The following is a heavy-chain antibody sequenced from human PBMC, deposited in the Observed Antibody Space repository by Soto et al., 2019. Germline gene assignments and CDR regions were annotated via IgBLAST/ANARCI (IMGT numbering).Heavy chain of an antibody. V-gene: IGHV3-9*01. D-gene: IGHD4-17*01. J-gene: IGHJ1*01. CDR2: ISWNSGSI. CDR1: GFTFDDYA. CDR3: AKDFYGDYVLDYFQH. Sequence: EVQLVESGGGLVQPGRSLRLSCAASGFTFDDYAMHWVRQAPGKGLEWVSGISWNSGSIGYADSVKGRFTISRDNAKNSLYLQMNSLRAEDTALYYCAKDFYGDYVLDYFQHWGQGTLVTVSS.